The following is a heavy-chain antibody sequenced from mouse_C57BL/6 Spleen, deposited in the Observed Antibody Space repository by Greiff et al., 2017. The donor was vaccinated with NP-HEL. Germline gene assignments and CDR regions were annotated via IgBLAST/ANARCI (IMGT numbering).Heavy chain of an antibody. Sequence: QVHVKQPGAELVKPGASVKLSCKASGYTFTSYWMQWVKQRPGQGLEWIGEIDPSDSYTNYNQKFKGKATLTVDTSSSTAYMQLSSLTSEDSAVYYCARFYYGSSHYYAMDYWGQGTSVTVSS. D-gene: IGHD1-1*01. CDR1: GYTFTSYW. V-gene: IGHV1-50*01. J-gene: IGHJ4*01. CDR2: IDPSDSYT. CDR3: ARFYYGSSHYYAMDY.